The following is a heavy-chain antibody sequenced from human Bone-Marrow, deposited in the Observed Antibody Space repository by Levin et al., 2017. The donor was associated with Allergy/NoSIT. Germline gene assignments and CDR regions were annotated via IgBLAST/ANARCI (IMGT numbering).Heavy chain of an antibody. CDR1: GFTVSSRH. CDR2: IYSDGRT. V-gene: IGHV3-53*01. CDR3: ARGNVGPYYFDY. D-gene: IGHD1-26*01. J-gene: IGHJ4*02. Sequence: LSLTCAASGFTVSSRHMSWVRQAPGKGLEWLSFIYSDGRTHYADSVKGRFTISRDASKNTLHLQMNSLRAEDTAVYYCARGNVGPYYFDYWGQGTLVSVSS.